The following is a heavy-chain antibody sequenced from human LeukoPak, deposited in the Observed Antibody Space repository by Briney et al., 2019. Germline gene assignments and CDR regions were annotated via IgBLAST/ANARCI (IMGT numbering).Heavy chain of an antibody. Sequence: GGSLRLSCAASGFTFSRYWMTWVRQAPGKGLEWVANIKQDGSEKYYVDSVKGRFTISRDNAKNSLYLQMNSLRAEDTAVYYCARDLIAAHYFDYWGQGTLVTVSS. D-gene: IGHD6-13*01. CDR3: ARDLIAAHYFDY. J-gene: IGHJ4*02. CDR1: GFTFSRYW. CDR2: IKQDGSEK. V-gene: IGHV3-7*01.